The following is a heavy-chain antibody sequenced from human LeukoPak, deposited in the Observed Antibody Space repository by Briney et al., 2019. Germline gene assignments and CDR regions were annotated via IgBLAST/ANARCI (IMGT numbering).Heavy chain of an antibody. V-gene: IGHV4-34*01. CDR1: GGSFSGYY. J-gene: IGHJ4*02. Sequence: SETLSLTCAVYGGSFSGYYWSWIRQPPGKGLEWIGEINHNGSTNYNPSLKSRVTISVDTSKNQFSLKLSSVTAADTAVYYCARVPKTMVRGPPDYWGQGTLVTVSS. CDR2: INHNGST. D-gene: IGHD3-10*01. CDR3: ARVPKTMVRGPPDY.